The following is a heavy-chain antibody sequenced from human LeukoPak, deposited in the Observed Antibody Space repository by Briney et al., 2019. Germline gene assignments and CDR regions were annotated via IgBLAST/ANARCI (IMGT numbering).Heavy chain of an antibody. CDR3: APQTLYYTGSGWLTRFDP. CDR2: FDPEDGET. Sequence: ASVKVSCKASGGTFSSYAISWVRQAPGQGLEWMGGFDPEDGETIYAQKFQGRVTMTEDTSTDTAYLEMSSLRSEDTAVYYCAPQTLYYTGSGWLTRFDPWGQGTLVTVFS. CDR1: GGTFSSYA. V-gene: IGHV1-24*01. D-gene: IGHD3-10*01. J-gene: IGHJ5*02.